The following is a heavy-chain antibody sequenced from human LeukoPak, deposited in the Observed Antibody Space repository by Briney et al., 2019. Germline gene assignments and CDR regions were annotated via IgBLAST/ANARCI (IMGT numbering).Heavy chain of an antibody. Sequence: GGSLRLSCAASRFIFSNYVMHWVRQAPGKGLEWVAVIAHDGSQTYYSDSVKGRFTISRDNSKNTLYLQMSSLRAEDTAVYFCAKDGGSNSYWYFDLWGRGTRVTVSS. CDR2: IAHDGSQT. CDR3: AKDGGSNSYWYFDL. J-gene: IGHJ2*01. D-gene: IGHD1-26*01. CDR1: RFIFSNYV. V-gene: IGHV3-30*04.